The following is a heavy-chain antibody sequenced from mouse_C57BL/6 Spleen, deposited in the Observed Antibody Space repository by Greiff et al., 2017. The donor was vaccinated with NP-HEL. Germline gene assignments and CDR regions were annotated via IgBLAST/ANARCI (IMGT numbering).Heavy chain of an antibody. J-gene: IGHJ2*01. D-gene: IGHD2-2*01. CDR1: GYTFTDYY. Sequence: EVQLQQSGPELVKPGASVKISCKASGYTFTDYYMNWVKQSHGKSLEWIGDINPNNGGTSYNQKFKGKATLTVDKSSSTAYMELRSLTSEDSAVYYCARDRYGYDGGFDYWGQGTTLTVSS. V-gene: IGHV1-26*01. CDR3: ARDRYGYDGGFDY. CDR2: INPNNGGT.